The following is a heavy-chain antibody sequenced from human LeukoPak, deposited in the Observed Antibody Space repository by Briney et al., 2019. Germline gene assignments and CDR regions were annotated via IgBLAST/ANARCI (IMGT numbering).Heavy chain of an antibody. CDR3: ARDSSDYVWGSYRPGGFDY. Sequence: GPLRLSCAASGFIFRSYNINWVRQAPGKGLEWVASISSRNNDIYYGDSVRGRFTISRDNAKNSLYLQMNSLRAEDTAVYYCARDSSDYVWGSYRPGGFDYWGQGTLVTVSS. V-gene: IGHV3-21*01. J-gene: IGHJ4*02. CDR2: ISSRNNDI. CDR1: GFIFRSYN. D-gene: IGHD3-16*02.